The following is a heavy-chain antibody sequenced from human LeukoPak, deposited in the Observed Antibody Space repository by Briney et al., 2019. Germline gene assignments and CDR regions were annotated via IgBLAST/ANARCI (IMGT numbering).Heavy chain of an antibody. V-gene: IGHV4-39*01. D-gene: IGHD3-22*01. CDR2: IYYSGST. J-gene: IGHJ4*02. CDR3: ARHTPVSGYYYDSSGYSAGFFDY. Sequence: SETLSLTCTVSGRSISSSSEYWGWIRQPPAKGLEWFGCIYYSGSTYSNPSLKSRVTISVDTSKNQFSLKLSSVTAADTAVYYCARHTPVSGYYYDSSGYSAGFFDYWGQGTLVTVSS. CDR1: GRSISSSSEY.